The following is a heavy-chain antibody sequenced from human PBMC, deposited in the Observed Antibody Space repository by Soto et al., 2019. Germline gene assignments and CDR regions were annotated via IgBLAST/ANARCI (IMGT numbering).Heavy chain of an antibody. CDR2: IIPMSGRP. CDR1: GGNFNSFS. Sequence: QVQLVQSGAELKTPGSSVKVSCKASGGNFNSFSIDWLRQAPGQGLVWMGGIIPMSGRPNYAQRFQGRVTFSADKSTNTVFLEVNSLTNEDTAVYYCARRGRQSANWFDPWGQGTLVTVSS. J-gene: IGHJ5*02. CDR3: ARRGRQSANWFDP. V-gene: IGHV1-69*06.